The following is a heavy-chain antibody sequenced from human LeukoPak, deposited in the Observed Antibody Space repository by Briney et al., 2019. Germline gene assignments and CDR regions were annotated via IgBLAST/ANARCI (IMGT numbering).Heavy chain of an antibody. CDR1: GGSISSGGYY. V-gene: IGHV4-31*03. J-gene: IGHJ5*02. CDR3: ARAIVVVSNWFDP. Sequence: SQTLSLTCTVSGGSISSGGYYWSWIRQHPGKGLEWIGYIYYSGSTYYNPSLKSRVTISVDTSKNQFSLKLSSVTAADTAVYYCARAIVVVSNWFDPWGQGTLVTVSS. D-gene: IGHD2-15*01. CDR2: IYYSGST.